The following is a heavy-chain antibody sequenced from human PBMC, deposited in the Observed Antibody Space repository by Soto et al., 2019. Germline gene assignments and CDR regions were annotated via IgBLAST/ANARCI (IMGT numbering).Heavy chain of an antibody. V-gene: IGHV4-38-2*01. Sequence: SETLSLICAVPGYSISSGYYWGCIRQPPGKGLEWIGSIYHSGSTYYNPTLKSRVTISVDTSKNQFSLQLSSVTAADTAVYYCVMGYCSGGSCYLTEDWFDPWGQGTLVTV. CDR3: VMGYCSGGSCYLTEDWFDP. CDR2: IYHSGST. CDR1: GYSISSGYY. J-gene: IGHJ5*02. D-gene: IGHD2-15*01.